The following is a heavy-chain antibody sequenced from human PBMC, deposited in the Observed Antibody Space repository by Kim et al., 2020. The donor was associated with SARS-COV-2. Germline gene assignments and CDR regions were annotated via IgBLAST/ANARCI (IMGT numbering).Heavy chain of an antibody. Sequence: ASVKVSCKTSGYTFTTYGLSWVRQAPGQGLEWMGWISTDSGYTKYAQKFQDRVTLTKDTSTSTAYMELRSLISDDTAVYFCARDRDYRFDLWGQGTLVT. V-gene: IGHV1-18*01. CDR3: ARDRDYRFDL. D-gene: IGHD3-16*02. CDR2: ISTDSGYT. CDR1: GYTFTTYG. J-gene: IGHJ4*02.